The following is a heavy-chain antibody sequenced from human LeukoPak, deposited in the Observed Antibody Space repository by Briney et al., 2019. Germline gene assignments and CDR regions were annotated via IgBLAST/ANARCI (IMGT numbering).Heavy chain of an antibody. CDR3: ARGRWIYYFDY. CDR2: IYYSGST. V-gene: IGHV4-39*07. D-gene: IGHD5-12*01. CDR1: GGSISSSSYY. J-gene: IGHJ4*02. Sequence: EASETLSLTCTVSGGSISSSSYYWGWIRQPPGKGLEWIGSIYYSGSTYYNPSLKSRVTISVDTSKNQFSLKLSSVTAADTAVYYCARGRWIYYFDYWGQGTLVTVSS.